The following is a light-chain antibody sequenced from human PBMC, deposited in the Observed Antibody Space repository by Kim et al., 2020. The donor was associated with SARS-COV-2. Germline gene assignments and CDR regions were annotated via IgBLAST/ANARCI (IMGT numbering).Light chain of an antibody. CDR2: GKN. CDR3: NSRDSSGNHYV. V-gene: IGLV3-19*01. Sequence: SELTQDPAVSVALGQTVRITCQGDSLRSYYASWYQQKPGQAPVLVIYGKNNRPSGIPDRFSGSSSGNTASLTITGAQAEDEADYYCNSRDSSGNHYVFGTGTKVTVL. CDR1: SLRSYY. J-gene: IGLJ1*01.